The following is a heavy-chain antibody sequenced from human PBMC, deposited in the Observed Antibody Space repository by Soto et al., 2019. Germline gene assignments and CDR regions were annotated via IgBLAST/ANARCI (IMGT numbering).Heavy chain of an antibody. CDR3: VRGRSYSVYDF. CDR2: IYPSGST. CDR1: GGSISGHS. J-gene: IGHJ4*02. Sequence: LSLTCTVSGGSISGHSWIWIRQPAGKGLEWIGHIYPSGSTSYNPSLRSRVTMSLDTSSNQIFLNLTSVTAADTAVFYCVRGRSYSVYDFWGPGTLVTVSS. D-gene: IGHD5-12*01. V-gene: IGHV4-4*07.